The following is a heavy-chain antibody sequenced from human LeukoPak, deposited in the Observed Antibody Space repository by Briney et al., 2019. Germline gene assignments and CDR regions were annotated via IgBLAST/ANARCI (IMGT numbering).Heavy chain of an antibody. CDR3: AKDHRPLRLGELSPIDY. V-gene: IGHV3-30*18. Sequence: PGRSLRLSCAASGFTFSSYGMHWVRQAPGKGLEWVAVISYDGSNKYYADSVKGRFTISRDNSKNTLYLQMNSLRAEDTAVYYCAKDHRPLRLGELSPIDYWGQGTLVTVSS. CDR2: ISYDGSNK. CDR1: GFTFSSYG. D-gene: IGHD3-16*02. J-gene: IGHJ4*02.